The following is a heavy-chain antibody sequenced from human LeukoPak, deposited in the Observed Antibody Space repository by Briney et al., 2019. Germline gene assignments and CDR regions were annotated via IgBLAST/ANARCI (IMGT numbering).Heavy chain of an antibody. CDR1: GGTFSSYA. V-gene: IGHV1-69*13. CDR2: IIPIFSTA. CDR3: ARGPQYDLWSGYSSPGYYHYMDV. J-gene: IGHJ6*03. Sequence: SVKVSCKASGGTFSSYAISWVRQAPGQGLEWMGGIIPIFSTAKCAQKFQGRVTITADESTTTAYLELSSLRSEDTAVYYCARGPQYDLWSGYSSPGYYHYMDVWGKGTTVTVSS. D-gene: IGHD3-3*01.